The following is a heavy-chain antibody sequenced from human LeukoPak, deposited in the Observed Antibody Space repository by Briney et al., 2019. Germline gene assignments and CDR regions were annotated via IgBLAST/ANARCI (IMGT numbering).Heavy chain of an antibody. CDR2: ISSTGAYI. D-gene: IGHD6-13*01. V-gene: IGHV3-21*01. Sequence: GGSLRLSCATSGFIFSSDSMNWVRQAPGKGLEWVSSISSTGAYIYYADSLKGRFTISRDNAKNSLYLQMNSLRADDTAVYYCARGLAAAGTRGPYWGQGTLVTVSS. CDR1: GFIFSSDS. J-gene: IGHJ4*02. CDR3: ARGLAAAGTRGPY.